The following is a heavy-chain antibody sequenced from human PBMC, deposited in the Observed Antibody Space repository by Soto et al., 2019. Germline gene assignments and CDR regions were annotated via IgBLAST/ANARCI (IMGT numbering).Heavy chain of an antibody. J-gene: IGHJ6*02. Sequence: QVQLVQSGAEVKKPGASVKVSCKASGYTFTSYYMHWVRQAPGQGLEWMGKINPSGGSTSYAQKFQGRVTMPRDTSTSTGYMELSSLRSEDTAVYYCARDRAAGPYYYYYGMDVWGQGTTVTVSS. CDR2: INPSGGST. V-gene: IGHV1-46*01. D-gene: IGHD6-13*01. CDR1: GYTFTSYY. CDR3: ARDRAAGPYYYYYGMDV.